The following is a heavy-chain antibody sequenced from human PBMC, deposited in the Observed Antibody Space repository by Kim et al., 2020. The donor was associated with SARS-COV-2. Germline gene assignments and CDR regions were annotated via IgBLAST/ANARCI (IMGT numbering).Heavy chain of an antibody. Sequence: SVKVSCKASGGTFSSYAISWVRQAPGQGLEWMGGIIPIFGTANYAQKFQGRVTITADESTSTAYMELSSLRSEDTAVYYCARGSIVVVPAAATGGNYYYYGMDVWGQGTTVTVSS. CDR1: GGTFSSYA. D-gene: IGHD2-2*01. CDR2: IIPIFGTA. J-gene: IGHJ6*02. V-gene: IGHV1-69*13. CDR3: ARGSIVVVPAAATGGNYYYYGMDV.